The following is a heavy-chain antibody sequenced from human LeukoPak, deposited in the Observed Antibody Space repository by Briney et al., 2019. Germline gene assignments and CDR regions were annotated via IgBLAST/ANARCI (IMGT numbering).Heavy chain of an antibody. D-gene: IGHD6-19*01. V-gene: IGHV4-34*01. Sequence: PSETLSLTCAVYGGSFSGYYWSWIRQPPGKGLEWIGEINHSGSTNYNPSLKSRVTISVDTSENQFSLKLSSVTAADTAVYYCASGIAVAGTGAFDIWGQGTMVTVSS. CDR1: GGSFSGYY. CDR2: INHSGST. J-gene: IGHJ3*02. CDR3: ASGIAVAGTGAFDI.